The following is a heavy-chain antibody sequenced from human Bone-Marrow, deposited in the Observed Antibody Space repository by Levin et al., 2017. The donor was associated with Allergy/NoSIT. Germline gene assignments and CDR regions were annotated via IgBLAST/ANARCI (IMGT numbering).Heavy chain of an antibody. V-gene: IGHV3-20*04. D-gene: IGHD3-16*01. J-gene: IGHJ4*02. CDR3: ARDPYEYVWGTSADFDS. Sequence: ESLKISCAASGFKFDDYGLTWVRQVPGKGLEWVCGVNYNGDATGCADSVKGRFTISRDNANNYLYLQMNSLRAEDTALYYCARDPYEYVWGTSADFDSWGQGTLVTVSS. CDR1: GFKFDDYG. CDR2: VNYNGDAT.